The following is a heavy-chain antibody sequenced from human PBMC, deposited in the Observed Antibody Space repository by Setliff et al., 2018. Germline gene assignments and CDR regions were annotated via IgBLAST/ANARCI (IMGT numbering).Heavy chain of an antibody. D-gene: IGHD3-16*01. CDR2: IYHSGST. J-gene: IGHJ3*02. V-gene: IGHV4-4*02. CDR1: GGSISSSNW. CDR3: ARIRWAPFHDAFDI. Sequence: SETLSLTCAVSGGSISSSNWWSWVRQPPGKGLEWIGEIYHSGSTNYNPSLKSRVTISVDKSKNQFSLKLSSVTAADTAVYYCARIRWAPFHDAFDIWGQGTMVTVSS.